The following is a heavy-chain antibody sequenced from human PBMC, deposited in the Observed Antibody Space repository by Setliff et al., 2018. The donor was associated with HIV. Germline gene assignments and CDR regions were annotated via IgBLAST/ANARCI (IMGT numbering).Heavy chain of an antibody. CDR1: GDCISSGGYY. V-gene: IGHV4-31*03. CDR3: ARGGALEWELPFDY. D-gene: IGHD1-26*01. J-gene: IGHJ4*02. CDR2: IYYSGST. Sequence: KPSETLSLTCTVSGDCISSGGYYWSWIRQHPGKGLEWIGYIYYSGSTYYNPSLQSRVTISVDTSKNHFSLKLNSVTAADTAVYYCARGGALEWELPFDYWGQGTLVTVS.